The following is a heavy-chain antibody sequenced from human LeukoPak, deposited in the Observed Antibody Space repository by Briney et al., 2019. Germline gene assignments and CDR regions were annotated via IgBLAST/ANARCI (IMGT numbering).Heavy chain of an antibody. CDR1: GFTFSSYG. D-gene: IGHD6-19*01. CDR3: ARARGYSSGPDSDY. CDR2: IRYDGSNK. V-gene: IGHV3-30*02. J-gene: IGHJ4*02. Sequence: PGGSLRLSCAASGFTFSSYGMHWVRQAPGKGLEWVAFIRYDGSNKYYADSVKGRFTISRDNSKNTLYLQMNSLRAEDTALYYCARARGYSSGPDSDYWGQGTLVTVSS.